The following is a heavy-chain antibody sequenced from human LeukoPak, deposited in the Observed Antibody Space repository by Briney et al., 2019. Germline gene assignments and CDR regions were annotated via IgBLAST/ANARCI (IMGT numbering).Heavy chain of an antibody. V-gene: IGHV3-30-3*01. CDR1: GFTFSDYY. Sequence: PGGSLRLSCAASGFTFSDYYMSWIRQAPGKGLEWVAVISYDGSNKYYADSVKGRFTISRDNSKNTLYLQMNSLRAEDTAVYYCARSSTPKMNYYYYGMDVWGQGTTVTVSS. D-gene: IGHD3-3*02. CDR3: ARSSTPKMNYYYYGMDV. J-gene: IGHJ6*02. CDR2: ISYDGSNK.